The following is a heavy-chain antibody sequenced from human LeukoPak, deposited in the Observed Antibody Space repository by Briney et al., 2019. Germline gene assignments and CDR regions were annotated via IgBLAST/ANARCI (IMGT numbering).Heavy chain of an antibody. D-gene: IGHD5-12*01. CDR3: AREAVRGYSGYDYGPYYYYYMDV. CDR2: IYHSGST. Sequence: SETLSLTCTVSGYSISSGYYWGWIRQPPGKGLEWIGSIYHSGSTYYNPSLKSRVTISVDTSKNQFSLKLSSVTAADTAVYYCAREAVRGYSGYDYGPYYYYYMDVWGKGTTVTVSS. J-gene: IGHJ6*03. CDR1: GYSISSGYY. V-gene: IGHV4-38-2*02.